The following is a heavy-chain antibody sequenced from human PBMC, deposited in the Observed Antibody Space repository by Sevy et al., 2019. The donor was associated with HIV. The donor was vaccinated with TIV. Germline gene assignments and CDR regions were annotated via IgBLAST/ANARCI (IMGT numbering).Heavy chain of an antibody. D-gene: IGHD3-3*01. CDR3: VKDPDFYNYGMDV. Sequence: GGSLRLSCSASGFSFSIFAMNWVRQTPGKGPEYVSAISSDGGGTYYADSVKGRFTISRYNSKNTLYLQMTSLRPEDTAVYYCVKDPDFYNYGMDVWGQGTTVTVSS. CDR1: GFSFSIFA. CDR2: ISSDGGGT. J-gene: IGHJ6*02. V-gene: IGHV3-64D*06.